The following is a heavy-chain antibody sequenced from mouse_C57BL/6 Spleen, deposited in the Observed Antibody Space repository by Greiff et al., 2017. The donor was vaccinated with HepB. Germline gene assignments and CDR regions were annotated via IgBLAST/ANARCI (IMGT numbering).Heavy chain of an antibody. CDR3: TKASTTVVGMDY. CDR1: GFNIKDDY. CDR2: IDPENGDT. Sequence: EVQLQQSGAELVRPGASVKLSCTASGFNIKDDYMHWVKQRPEQGLEWIGWIDPENGDTEYAPKFQGKATITADPSSNTAYLQISSLTSEDTAVYYCTKASTTVVGMDYWGQGTSVTVSS. J-gene: IGHJ4*01. D-gene: IGHD1-1*01. V-gene: IGHV14-4*01.